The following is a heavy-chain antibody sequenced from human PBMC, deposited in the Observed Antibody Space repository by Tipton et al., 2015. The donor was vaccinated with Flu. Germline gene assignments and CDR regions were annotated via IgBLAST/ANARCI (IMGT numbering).Heavy chain of an antibody. Sequence: TLSLTCTVSGEPLGTHYWTWFRQPAGERLEWIGRIFATGTAIYNPSLRSRYTMSVDTSKNQFSLNLTSVTAADTAVYYCARDLDQPHLYGGYFDYWGQGTLVTVSS. CDR1: GEPLGTHY. CDR2: IFATGTA. J-gene: IGHJ4*02. V-gene: IGHV4-4*07. CDR3: ARDLDQPHLYGGYFDY. D-gene: IGHD4-23*01.